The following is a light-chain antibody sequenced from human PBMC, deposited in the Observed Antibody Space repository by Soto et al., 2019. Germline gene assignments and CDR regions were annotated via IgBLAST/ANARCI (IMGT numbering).Light chain of an antibody. CDR3: QQYGSSRWT. CDR2: GAS. CDR1: QSVGSN. Sequence: IVMTQSPATLSASPGERATLSCRASQSVGSNLAWYQQKPGQAPRLLIFGASSRATGIPDRFSGSGSGTDFTLTISRLEPEDFAVYYCQQYGSSRWTFGQGTKVDIK. V-gene: IGKV3-20*01. J-gene: IGKJ1*01.